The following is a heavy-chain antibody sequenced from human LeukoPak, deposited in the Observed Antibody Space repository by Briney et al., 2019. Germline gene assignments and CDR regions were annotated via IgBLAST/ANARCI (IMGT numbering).Heavy chain of an antibody. CDR1: GYTFTGYY. V-gene: IGHV1-2*02. J-gene: IGHJ5*02. D-gene: IGHD3-3*01. CDR3: ARSHGGITIRNWFDP. CDR2: INPNSGGT. Sequence: ASVKVSCKASGYTFTGYYMHWVRQAPGQGLEWMGWINPNSGGTNYAQKVQGRVTMTRDTSISTAYMELSRPRSDDTAVYYCARSHGGITIRNWFDPWGQGTLVTVSS.